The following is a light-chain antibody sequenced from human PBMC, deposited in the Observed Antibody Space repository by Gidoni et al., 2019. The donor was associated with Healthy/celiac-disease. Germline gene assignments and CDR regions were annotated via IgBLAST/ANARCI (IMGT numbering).Light chain of an antibody. V-gene: IGKV3-20*01. CDR3: QQYGSSPRT. CDR2: GAS. J-gene: IGKJ1*01. Sequence: IVLTQSPGTLSLSPGETANLSCRASQSVISSYLAWYQQKPGQAPRLLIYGASSRATGIPDRFSGSGSGTDFTLTISRLEPEDFAMYYCQQYGSSPRTFGQGTKVEIK. CDR1: QSVISSY.